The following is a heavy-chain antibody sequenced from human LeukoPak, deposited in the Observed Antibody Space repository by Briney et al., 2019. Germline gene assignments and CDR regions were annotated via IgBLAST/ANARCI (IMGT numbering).Heavy chain of an antibody. Sequence: PGGSLRLSCAASGFTFSSYWMSWIRQPPGKGLEWIGYICYSGTTDYNPSLKSRVTISVDTSKNQFSLKVTSVTAADTAVYYCARRAAYWYFDLWGRGTLVTVSS. CDR1: GFTFSSYW. V-gene: IGHV4-59*01. CDR3: ARRAAYWYFDL. D-gene: IGHD2-15*01. J-gene: IGHJ2*01. CDR2: ICYSGTT.